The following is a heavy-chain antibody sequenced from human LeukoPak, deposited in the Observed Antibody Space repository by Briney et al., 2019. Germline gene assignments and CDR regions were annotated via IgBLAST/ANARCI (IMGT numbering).Heavy chain of an antibody. J-gene: IGHJ4*02. Sequence: PGGSLRLSCAASGFTFDDYAMNWVRQAPGKGLEWVANINQNGSEKYYVDSVKGRFTISRDNAKNSLYLQMDSLRAEDTAVYYCARDQGAGSDYWGQGTLVTVSS. CDR1: GFTFDDYA. D-gene: IGHD6-19*01. CDR3: ARDQGAGSDY. CDR2: INQNGSEK. V-gene: IGHV3-7*01.